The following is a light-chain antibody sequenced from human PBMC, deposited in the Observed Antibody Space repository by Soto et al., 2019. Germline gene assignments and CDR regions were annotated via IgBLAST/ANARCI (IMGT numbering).Light chain of an antibody. J-gene: IGLJ2*01. Sequence: SYELTQPPSVSAAPGRTASINCGANGIGSKSVHWYQQKPGQAPVVVISDDSDRPSGIPERFSASNSGNTATLTISRVEAGDEADYYCQVWNSRTDHVVFGGETKVTVL. CDR3: QVWNSRTDHVV. CDR1: GIGSKS. CDR2: DDS. V-gene: IGLV3-21*02.